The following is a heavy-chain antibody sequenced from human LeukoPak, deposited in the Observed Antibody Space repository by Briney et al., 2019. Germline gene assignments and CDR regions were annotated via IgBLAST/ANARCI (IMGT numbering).Heavy chain of an antibody. CDR2: INPNRGGT. CDR1: GYTFTGYY. Sequence: GASVKVSCKASGYTFTGYYMHWVRQAPGQGLEWMGWINPNRGGTNYAQKFQGRVTMTRDTSISTAYMELSRLRSDDTAVYYCARDSDYYGSDYWGQGTLVTVSS. CDR3: ARDSDYYGSDY. V-gene: IGHV1-2*02. J-gene: IGHJ4*02. D-gene: IGHD1-26*01.